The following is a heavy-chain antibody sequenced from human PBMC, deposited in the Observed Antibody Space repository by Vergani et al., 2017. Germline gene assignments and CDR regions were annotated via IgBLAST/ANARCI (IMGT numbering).Heavy chain of an antibody. V-gene: IGHV3-23*01. J-gene: IGHJ4*02. CDR2: IKNTGDST. CDR1: GFPFSSHA. Sequence: EVQLLQSEGAVVQPGGSLRLSCVASGFPFSSHAMSWVRQGHGQGLEWVSSIKNTGDSTHYAYSVKGRFTISRDNSKNTLYLQMNSLRVEDTAVYYCGRGSENYNWGQGTLVTVSS. D-gene: IGHD1-7*01. CDR3: GRGSENYN.